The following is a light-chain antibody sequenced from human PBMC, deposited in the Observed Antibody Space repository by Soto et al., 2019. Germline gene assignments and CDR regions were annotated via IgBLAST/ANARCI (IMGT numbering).Light chain of an antibody. CDR3: QQYGSSPLT. Sequence: EIVLTQSPATLSLTPGERATLSCRASQSVRSHLAWFQQKPGQAPRLLMYGVSTRATGIPDRFSGSGSGTDFTLTISRLDPEDFAVYYCQQYGSSPLTFGQGTKVDIK. V-gene: IGKV3-20*01. CDR2: GVS. CDR1: QSVRSH. J-gene: IGKJ1*01.